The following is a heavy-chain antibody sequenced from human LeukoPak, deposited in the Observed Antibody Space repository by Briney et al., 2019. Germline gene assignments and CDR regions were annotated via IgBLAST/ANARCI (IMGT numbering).Heavy chain of an antibody. J-gene: IGHJ4*02. D-gene: IGHD3-22*01. CDR2: INHSGST. CDR3: ARVKLKFVYYDSSGHLDY. Sequence: SETLSLTCAVYGGSFSGYYWSWIRQPPGKGLEWIGEINHSGSTNYNPSLKSRVTISVDTSKNQFSLKLSSVTAADTAVYYCARVKLKFVYYDSSGHLDYWGQGTLVTVSS. CDR1: GGSFSGYY. V-gene: IGHV4-34*01.